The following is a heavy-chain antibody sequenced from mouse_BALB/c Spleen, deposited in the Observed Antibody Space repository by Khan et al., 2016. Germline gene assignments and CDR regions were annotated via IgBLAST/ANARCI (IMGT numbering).Heavy chain of an antibody. J-gene: IGHJ4*01. V-gene: IGHV1S81*02. CDR1: GYTFTSYY. D-gene: IGHD2-14*01. CDR2: INPSNGGT. CDR3: TRSYWGVRRTYYAMDY. Sequence: QVQLQQPGAELVKPGASVKLSCKASGYTFTSYYMYWVKQRPGQGLEWIGGINPSNGGTNFNEKFKSKATLTVDKSSSTAYMQLSSLTSEDSAVYYYTRSYWGVRRTYYAMDYWGQGTSVTVSS.